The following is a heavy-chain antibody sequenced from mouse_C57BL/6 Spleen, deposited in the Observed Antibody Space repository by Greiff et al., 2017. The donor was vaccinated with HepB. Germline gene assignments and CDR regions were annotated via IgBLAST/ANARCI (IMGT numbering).Heavy chain of an antibody. V-gene: IGHV1-64*01. CDR3: ARKYYSNSYFDY. J-gene: IGHJ2*01. CDR2: IHPNSGST. CDR1: GYTFTSYW. D-gene: IGHD2-5*01. Sequence: VKLQQPGAELVKPGASVKLSCKASGYTFTSYWMHWVKQRPGQGLEWIGMIHPNSGSTNYNEKFKSKATLTVDKSSSTAYMQLSSLTSEDSAVYYCARKYYSNSYFDYWGQGTTLTVSS.